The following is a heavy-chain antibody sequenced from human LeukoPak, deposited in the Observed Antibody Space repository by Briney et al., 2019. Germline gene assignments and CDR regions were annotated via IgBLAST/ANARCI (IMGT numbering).Heavy chain of an antibody. CDR2: ISSRGSTI. D-gene: IGHD3-16*01. CDR3: AREGGWADLYFDY. Sequence: PGGSLRLSCAASGFTFSSYEMNWVRQAPGKGLEGVSYISSRGSTIYYADSVKGRFTISRDNAKNSLYRQMNSLRAEDTAVYYCAREGGWADLYFDYWGQGTLVTVSS. CDR1: GFTFSSYE. V-gene: IGHV3-48*03. J-gene: IGHJ4*02.